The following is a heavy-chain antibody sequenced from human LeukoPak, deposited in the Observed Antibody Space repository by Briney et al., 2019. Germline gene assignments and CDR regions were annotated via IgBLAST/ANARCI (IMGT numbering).Heavy chain of an antibody. CDR3: AKDRTTGAHFDY. CDR1: GFTFSTSA. CDR2: ISGSGGST. V-gene: IGHV3-23*01. J-gene: IGHJ4*02. Sequence: GGSLRLSCAASGFTFSTSAMTWVRQAPGEGLEWVSTISGSGGSTYSADSVQGRFTISRDNSKNTLYLQMNSLRAEDTAVYYCAKDRTTGAHFDYWGQGTLVTVSS. D-gene: IGHD1-1*01.